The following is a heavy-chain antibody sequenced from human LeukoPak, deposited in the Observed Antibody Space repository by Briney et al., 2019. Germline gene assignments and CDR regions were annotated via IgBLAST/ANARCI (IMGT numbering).Heavy chain of an antibody. Sequence: SETLSLTCTVSGYSISSGYYWGWIRQPPGKGLEWIGSIYHSGSTYYNPSLKSRVTISVDTSKNQFSLKLSSVTAADTAVYYCARDFGSTRDDSSGYWGQGTLVTVSS. CDR2: IYHSGST. D-gene: IGHD3-22*01. J-gene: IGHJ4*02. CDR3: ARDFGSTRDDSSGY. CDR1: GYSISSGYY. V-gene: IGHV4-38-2*02.